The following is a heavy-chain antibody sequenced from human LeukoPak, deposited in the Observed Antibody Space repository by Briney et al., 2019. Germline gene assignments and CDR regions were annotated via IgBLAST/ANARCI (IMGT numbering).Heavy chain of an antibody. V-gene: IGHV3-7*01. D-gene: IGHD6-13*01. J-gene: IGHJ6*03. CDR2: IKQDGSEK. CDR1: GFTFSSYW. CDR3: ARDTIIAAAGTISYYYYYMDV. Sequence: PGGSLRLSCAASGFTFSSYWMSWVRQAPGKGLEWVANIKQDGSEKYYVDSVKGRFTISRDNSKNTLYLQMNSLRAEDTAVYYCARDTIIAAAGTISYYYYYMDVWGKGTTVTVSS.